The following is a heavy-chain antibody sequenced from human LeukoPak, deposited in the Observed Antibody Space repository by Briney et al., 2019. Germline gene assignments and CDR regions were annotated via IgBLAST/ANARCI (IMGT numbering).Heavy chain of an antibody. J-gene: IGHJ4*02. Sequence: GGSLRLSCAASGFTFDDYGMSWVRQAPGKGLEWVSGINWNGGSTGYADSVKGRFTISRDNAKNSLYLQMNSLRAEDTALYHCARWEGYYYDSSGYYFDYWGQGTLVTVSS. CDR3: ARWEGYYYDSSGYYFDY. V-gene: IGHV3-20*01. D-gene: IGHD3-22*01. CDR1: GFTFDDYG. CDR2: INWNGGST.